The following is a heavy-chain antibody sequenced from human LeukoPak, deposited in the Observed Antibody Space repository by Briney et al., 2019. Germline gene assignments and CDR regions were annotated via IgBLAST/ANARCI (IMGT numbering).Heavy chain of an antibody. Sequence: GRSLRLSCAASGFTFSSYEMNWVRQAPGKGLEWVSYISSSGNTIYYADSVKGRFIISRDNAKNSLYLQMNSLRAEDTAVYYCARVEQQLFDYWGQGTLVTVSS. V-gene: IGHV3-48*03. D-gene: IGHD6-13*01. CDR3: ARVEQQLFDY. CDR1: GFTFSSYE. J-gene: IGHJ4*02. CDR2: ISSSGNTI.